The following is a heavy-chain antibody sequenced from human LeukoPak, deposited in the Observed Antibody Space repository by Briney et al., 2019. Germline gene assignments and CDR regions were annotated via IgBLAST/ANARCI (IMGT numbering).Heavy chain of an antibody. CDR2: ISSNGGST. Sequence: GGPLSLSCAAPGFTFSSYVWHWFGKAQGKGLEYVSAISSNGGSTYYANSVKGRFTISRDNSKNTLYLQMGSLRAEDMAVYYCAREHSGGAFDIWGQGTMVTVSS. CDR1: GFTFSSYV. J-gene: IGHJ3*02. CDR3: AREHSGGAFDI. V-gene: IGHV3-64*01. D-gene: IGHD1-26*01.